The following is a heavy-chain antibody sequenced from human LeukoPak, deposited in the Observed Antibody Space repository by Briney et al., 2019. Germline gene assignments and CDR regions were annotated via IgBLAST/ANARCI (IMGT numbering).Heavy chain of an antibody. CDR1: GVTVSNNY. J-gene: IGHJ4*02. D-gene: IGHD1-1*01. V-gene: IGHV3-53*01. CDR2: IYSGGIT. CDR3: AKVDNWKYGHHDF. Sequence: PGGSLRLSCAASGVTVSNNYMNWVRQAPGKGLEWVSVIYSGGITYYADSLTGRFTISRDNSKNTLYLQMNNLRAEDTAVYYCAKVDNWKYGHHDFWGQGTLVTVSS.